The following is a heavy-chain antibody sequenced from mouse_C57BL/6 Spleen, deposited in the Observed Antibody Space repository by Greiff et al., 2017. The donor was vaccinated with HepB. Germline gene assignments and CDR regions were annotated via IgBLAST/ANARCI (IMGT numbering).Heavy chain of an antibody. V-gene: IGHV15-2*01. CDR1: DSEVFPIAY. CDR2: ILPSIGRT. D-gene: IGHD3-2*02. CDR3: ARGGSGYFWFAY. J-gene: IGHJ3*01. Sequence: VQLQQSGSELRSPGSSVKLSCKDFDSEVFPIAYMSWVRQKPGHGFEWIGGILPSIGRTIYGEKFEDKATLDADTLSNTAYLELNSLTSEDSAIYYCARGGSGYFWFAYWGQGTLVTVSA.